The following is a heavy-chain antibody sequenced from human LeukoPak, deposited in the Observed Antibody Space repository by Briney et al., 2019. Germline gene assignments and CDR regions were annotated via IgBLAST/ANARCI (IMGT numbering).Heavy chain of an antibody. V-gene: IGHV3-30*18. CDR2: MSYDGSNK. J-gene: IGHJ3*02. CDR1: GFSFSSYG. Sequence: GGSLRLSCAASGFSFSSYGMHWVRQAPGKGLEWVAVMSYDGSNKYYADSVKGRFTISRDKSKNTLYLQMNSLRAEDTAVYYCAKGARYGDYVFSDAFDIWGQGTMVSVSS. CDR3: AKGARYGDYVFSDAFDI. D-gene: IGHD4-17*01.